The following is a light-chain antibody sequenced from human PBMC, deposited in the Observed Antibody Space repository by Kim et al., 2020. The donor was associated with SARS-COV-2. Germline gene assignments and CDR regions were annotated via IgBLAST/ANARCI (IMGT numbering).Light chain of an antibody. Sequence: QAVVTQEPSLTVSPGGTVTLTCGSSTGAVTSGHYPFWFQQKPGQAPRTLIYGSSSKHSWTPARFSGSVPGGKAALTLSGAQPEDEAEYYCSLTHSGVGVIGGGTQLTVL. CDR1: TGAVTSGHY. CDR3: SLTHSGVGV. J-gene: IGLJ3*02. V-gene: IGLV7-46*01. CDR2: GSS.